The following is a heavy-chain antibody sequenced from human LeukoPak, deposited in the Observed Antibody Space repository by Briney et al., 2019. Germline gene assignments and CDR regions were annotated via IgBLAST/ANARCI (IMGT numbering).Heavy chain of an antibody. CDR1: GFTFDDYA. D-gene: IGHD1-26*01. Sequence: GRSLRLSCAASGFTFDDYAMHWVRQAPGKGLEWVSGISWNSGSIGYADSVKGRFTISRDNAKNSLYLQMNSLRAEDTALYYCAKDTVGATTSFDYWGQGTLVTVSS. CDR3: AKDTVGATTSFDY. CDR2: ISWNSGSI. J-gene: IGHJ4*02. V-gene: IGHV3-9*01.